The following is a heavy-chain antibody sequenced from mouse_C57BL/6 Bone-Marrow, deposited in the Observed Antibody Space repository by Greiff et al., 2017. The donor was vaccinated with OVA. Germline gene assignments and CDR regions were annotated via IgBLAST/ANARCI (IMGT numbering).Heavy chain of an antibody. CDR1: GYAFSSSW. J-gene: IGHJ4*01. CDR2: IYPGDGDT. CDR3: ARYYDGNSQSPYYAMDY. V-gene: IGHV1-80*01. Sequence: QVQLQQSGAELVKPGASVKISCKASGYAFSSSWMNWVKQRPGKGLEWIGQIYPGDGDTNYNGKFKGKATLTADKASRTAYVQLSSLTSEDSAVYFCARYYDGNSQSPYYAMDYWGQGTSVTVSS. D-gene: IGHD1-1*01.